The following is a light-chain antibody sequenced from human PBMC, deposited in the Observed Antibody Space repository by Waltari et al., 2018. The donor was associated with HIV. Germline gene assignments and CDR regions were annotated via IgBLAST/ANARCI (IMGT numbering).Light chain of an antibody. Sequence: QPALTQPASGSGSPEQSFAVSGTGTSSTFRAYNYVSWYQQHPGKAPKLMLYEVSNRPSGVPDRFSCSKSGNTASLTISGLQADDEADYYCSSYTTTFTWVFGGGTKLTVL. CDR1: SSTFRAYNY. CDR3: SSYTTTFTWV. V-gene: IGLV2-14*01. CDR2: EVS. J-gene: IGLJ3*02.